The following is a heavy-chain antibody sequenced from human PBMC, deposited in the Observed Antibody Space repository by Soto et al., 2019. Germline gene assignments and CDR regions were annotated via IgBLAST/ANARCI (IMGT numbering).Heavy chain of an antibody. CDR1: GVRFTNFW. J-gene: IGHJ4*02. V-gene: IGHV3-74*01. Sequence: PGGSLRLSCAASGVRFTNFWMHWFRQAPGEGLVWVSRIKSDGSGTRYAESVKGRFTISRDNAKNTLYLQMNSLRVEDTAVYYCENSYWPVGNYWGQGIPVTVSS. CDR2: IKSDGSGT. D-gene: IGHD1-26*01. CDR3: ENSYWPVGNY.